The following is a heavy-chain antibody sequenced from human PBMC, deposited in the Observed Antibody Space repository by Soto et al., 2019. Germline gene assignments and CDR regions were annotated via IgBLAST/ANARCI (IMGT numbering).Heavy chain of an antibody. Sequence: GASVKVSCKASGGTFSSYAISWVRQAPGQGLEWMGGIIPIFGTANYAQKFQGRVTITADESTSTAYMELSSLRSEDTAVYYCARDANKYSKNNWFDPWGQGTLVTVSS. CDR2: IIPIFGTA. D-gene: IGHD6-13*01. J-gene: IGHJ5*02. V-gene: IGHV1-69*13. CDR3: ARDANKYSKNNWFDP. CDR1: GGTFSSYA.